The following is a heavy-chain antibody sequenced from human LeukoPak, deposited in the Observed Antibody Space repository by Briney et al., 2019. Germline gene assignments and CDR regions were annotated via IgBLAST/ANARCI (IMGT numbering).Heavy chain of an antibody. CDR3: ARVGSSSYYYYYYMDV. J-gene: IGHJ6*03. CDR1: GFTFSSYS. V-gene: IGHV3-21*01. Sequence: GGSLRLSCAASGFTFSSYSMNWVRQAPGKGLEWVSSISGSSSYIYYADSVKGRFTISRDNAKNSLYLQMNSLRAEDTAVYYCARVGSSSYYYYYYMDVWGKGTTVTVSS. D-gene: IGHD6-6*01. CDR2: ISGSSSYI.